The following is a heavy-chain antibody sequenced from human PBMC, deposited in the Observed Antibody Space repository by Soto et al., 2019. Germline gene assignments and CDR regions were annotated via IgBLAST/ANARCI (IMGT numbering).Heavy chain of an antibody. Sequence: PGWSLRLSCVASGLTFSAYSMNWVRQAPGKGLEWLSYISGDRAYIYYADSVRGRFTISRDNAENSLYLQMDNLRDEDTALYYCARQVYTVVTPMDFWGQGTLVTVSS. CDR1: GLTFSAYS. V-gene: IGHV3-48*02. D-gene: IGHD2-21*02. CDR2: ISGDRAYI. J-gene: IGHJ4*02. CDR3: ARQVYTVVTPMDF.